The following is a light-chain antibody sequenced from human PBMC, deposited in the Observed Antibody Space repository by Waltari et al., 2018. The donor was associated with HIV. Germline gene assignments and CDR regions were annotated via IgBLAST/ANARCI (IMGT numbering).Light chain of an antibody. Sequence: QSALTQPPSASGSPGQAVTISCTGTSSGVGNYNYVSWYQQRPGKAPKLMIYEVNKRPSGVPDRFSGSKSGNTASLTVSGLQAEDEAEYYCSSYAATNTLVFGGGTKVTVL. CDR2: EVN. CDR1: SSGVGNYNY. CDR3: SSYAATNTLV. V-gene: IGLV2-8*01. J-gene: IGLJ3*02.